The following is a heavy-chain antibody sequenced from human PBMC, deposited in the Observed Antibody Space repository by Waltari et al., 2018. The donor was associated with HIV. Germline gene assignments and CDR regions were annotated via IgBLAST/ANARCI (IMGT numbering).Heavy chain of an antibody. CDR1: GGSISSYY. V-gene: IGHV4-59*01. CDR2: IYYSGST. D-gene: IGHD3-22*01. CDR3: ARDWPTYYYDSSGYYSEGWFDP. Sequence: QVQLQESGPGLVKPSETLSLTCTVSGGSISSYYWSWIRQPPGKGLEWIGYIYYSGSTNYTPSLKSRVTISVDTSKNQFSLKLSSVTAADTAVYYCARDWPTYYYDSSGYYSEGWFDPWGQGTLVTVSS. J-gene: IGHJ5*02.